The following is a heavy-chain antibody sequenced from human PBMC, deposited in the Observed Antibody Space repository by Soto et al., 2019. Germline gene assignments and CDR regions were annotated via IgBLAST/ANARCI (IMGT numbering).Heavy chain of an antibody. V-gene: IGHV3-23*01. Sequence: QPGGSLRLSCSASGFTFSNYAMSWVRQAPGKGLEWVSTISGSGDSTYFADSVKGRFTISRDNSKNTLYLQMNSLRAEDTAIYYCAKPSSGLFLAFDYWGQGTLVTVSS. D-gene: IGHD6-19*01. CDR2: ISGSGDST. J-gene: IGHJ4*02. CDR3: AKPSSGLFLAFDY. CDR1: GFTFSNYA.